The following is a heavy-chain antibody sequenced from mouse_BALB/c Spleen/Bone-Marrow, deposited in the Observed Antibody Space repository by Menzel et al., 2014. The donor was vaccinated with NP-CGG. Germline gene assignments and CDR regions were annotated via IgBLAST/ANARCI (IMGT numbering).Heavy chain of an antibody. Sequence: QVQLQQSGAELVRPGVSVKISCKVSGYTFTDYAVHWVKQSHTKSLEWIGLISSYYGDATYNQKFKGKATMTVDKSSSTAFLELARLTSEDSATYYCARSGKVRNAMDYWGQGTSVTVSS. CDR3: ARSGKVRNAMDY. D-gene: IGHD2-14*01. CDR2: ISSYYGDA. CDR1: GYTFTDYA. J-gene: IGHJ4*01. V-gene: IGHV1-67*01.